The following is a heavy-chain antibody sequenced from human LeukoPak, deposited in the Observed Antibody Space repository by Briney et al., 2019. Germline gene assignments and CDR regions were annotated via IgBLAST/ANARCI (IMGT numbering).Heavy chain of an antibody. CDR1: GGSISSYY. CDR3: AGRQHVVAVTATRGSFDM. V-gene: IGHV4-59*01. Sequence: SETLSLTCTVSGGSISSYYWSWIRQPPGKGLEWIGYVFNSGRTNLNPSLRSRATMSVDTSKNQFSLKLGSLTAADTAVYYCAGRQHVVAVTATRGSFDMWGQGTMVTVSS. D-gene: IGHD2-21*02. CDR2: VFNSGRT. J-gene: IGHJ3*02.